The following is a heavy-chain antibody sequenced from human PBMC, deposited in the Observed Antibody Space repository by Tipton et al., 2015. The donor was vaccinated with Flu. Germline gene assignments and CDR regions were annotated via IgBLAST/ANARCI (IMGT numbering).Heavy chain of an antibody. J-gene: IGHJ5*02. CDR1: GGPITSGADY. CDR2: IYYIGST. Sequence: TLSLTCTVSGGPITSGADYWSWIRQHPGKGLEWSGHIYYIGSTYYNPSLKSRVTISIDRSRNQFSLRLTSLTAADTAVYFCARRDYNNYVSEPTNWFDPWGQGTLVTVSS. V-gene: IGHV4-30-4*08. CDR3: ARRDYNNYVSEPTNWFDP. D-gene: IGHD4-11*01.